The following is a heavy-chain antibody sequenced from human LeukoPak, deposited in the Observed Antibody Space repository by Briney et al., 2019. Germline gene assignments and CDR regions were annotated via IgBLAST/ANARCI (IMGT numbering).Heavy chain of an antibody. D-gene: IGHD6-13*01. CDR1: GFTFINYA. CDR2: ISGSGDTR. V-gene: IGHV3-23*01. CDR3: AKGDSSSWTPDY. J-gene: IGHJ4*02. Sequence: GGSLRLSCAASGFTFINYAMNWVRQAPGKGLEWVSGISGSGDTRYYADSVKGRFTISRDNSKDTLYLQMNSLRAEDTAVYYCAKGDSSSWTPDYWGQGTLVTVSS.